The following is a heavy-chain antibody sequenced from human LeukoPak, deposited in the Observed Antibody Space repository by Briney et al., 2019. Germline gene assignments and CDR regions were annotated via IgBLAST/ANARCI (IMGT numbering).Heavy chain of an antibody. Sequence: PGGSLRLSCAASGFTLSNAWMHWVRQAPGKGPEWVGRIIRRIDGGTTDYAAPVEGRFTISRDDSKNTLYLQMNSLKTEDTAAYYCASIAVSSNYWGQGTLVTVSS. CDR3: ASIAVSSNY. D-gene: IGHD5/OR15-5a*01. V-gene: IGHV3-15*07. J-gene: IGHJ4*02. CDR2: IIRRIDGGTT. CDR1: GFTLSNAW.